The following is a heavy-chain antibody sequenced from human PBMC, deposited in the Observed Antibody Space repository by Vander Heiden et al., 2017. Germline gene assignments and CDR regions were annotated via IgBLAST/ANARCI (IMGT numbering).Heavy chain of an antibody. CDR2: ISAYNGNT. V-gene: IGHV1-18*01. Sequence: QVQLVQSGAEVQKPGASVKVSCKASGYTFTSYGISWVRQAPGQGLEWMGWISAYNGNTNYAQKLQGRVTMTTDTSTSTAYMELRRLGSDDTAVYYCARDPDCSGGSCYDWFDPWGQGTLVTVSS. CDR1: GYTFTSYG. CDR3: ARDPDCSGGSCYDWFDP. D-gene: IGHD2-15*01. J-gene: IGHJ5*02.